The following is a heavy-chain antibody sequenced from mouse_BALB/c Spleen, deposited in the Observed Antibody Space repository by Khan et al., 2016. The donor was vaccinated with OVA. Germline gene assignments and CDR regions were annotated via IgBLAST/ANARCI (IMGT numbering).Heavy chain of an antibody. CDR3: AREWASNRSDGWFYY. D-gene: IGHD2-14*01. Sequence: QVQLKQSGAELARPGASVKMSCKASGYTFTTYTMHWVKQRPGQGLEWIGYINPSNGYTNYTQKFKDKSTLTTDKSSRTAYMLLSSLTSDYSAVFYGAREWASNRSDGWFYYWGQGTLVTVSA. CDR1: GYTFTTYT. CDR2: INPSNGYT. V-gene: IGHV1-4*01. J-gene: IGHJ3*01.